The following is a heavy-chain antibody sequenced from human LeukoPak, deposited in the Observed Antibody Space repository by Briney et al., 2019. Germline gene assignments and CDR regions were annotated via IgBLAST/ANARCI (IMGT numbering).Heavy chain of an antibody. Sequence: ASVKVSCKASGYSFNVHGKTWVRQAPGQGLEWMRWISAYKGNTNYAAKFQGRVTMTTDTSTSTGYMELTSMRSDDTAVYYCARTLGGNYVEMATGVDLWGRGTLVTVS. CDR1: GYSFNVHG. CDR3: ARTLGGNYVEMATGVDL. V-gene: IGHV1-18*04. CDR2: ISAYKGNT. D-gene: IGHD5-24*01. J-gene: IGHJ2*01.